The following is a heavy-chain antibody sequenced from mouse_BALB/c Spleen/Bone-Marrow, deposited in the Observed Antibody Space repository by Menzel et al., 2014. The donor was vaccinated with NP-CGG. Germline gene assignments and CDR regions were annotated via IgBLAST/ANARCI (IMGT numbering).Heavy chain of an antibody. D-gene: IGHD1-1*01. Sequence: VQLQQSGAELVRPGASVKLSCKASGYTFTSNWINWVKQRPGQGLEWIGNIYPSDNYTNYNQKFKDKATLTVDKSSSTAYMQLSSPTSEDSAVYYCTRGSSYVGYAMDYWGQGASVIVSS. CDR2: IYPSDNYT. CDR1: GYTFTSNW. J-gene: IGHJ4*01. CDR3: TRGSSYVGYAMDY. V-gene: IGHV1-69*02.